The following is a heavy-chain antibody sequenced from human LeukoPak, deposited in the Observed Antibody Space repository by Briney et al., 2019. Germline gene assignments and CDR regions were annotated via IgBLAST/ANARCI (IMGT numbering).Heavy chain of an antibody. CDR1: GFTLSSYG. Sequence: PGRPLRLSCAASGFTLSSYGMHWVRQAPGKGLEWVAVISYDGRNKYYADSVKGRFTISRDNSKNTLYLQMNSLRAEDTAVYHCAKDQGYYGSGSPYYYYGMDVWGQGTTVTVSS. V-gene: IGHV3-30*18. D-gene: IGHD3-10*01. CDR3: AKDQGYYGSGSPYYYYGMDV. CDR2: ISYDGRNK. J-gene: IGHJ6*02.